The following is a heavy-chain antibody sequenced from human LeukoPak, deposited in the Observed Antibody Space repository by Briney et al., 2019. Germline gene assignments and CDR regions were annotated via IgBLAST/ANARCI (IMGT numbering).Heavy chain of an antibody. CDR2: ISSSSSYI. CDR3: ARSVVGVAAKSSAFDI. Sequence: GGSLRLSCAASGFTFSSYSMNWVRQAPGKGLEWVSSISSSSSYIYYADSVKGRFTISRDNAKNSLYLQMNSLRAEDTTVYYCARSVVGVAAKSSAFDIWGQGTMVTVSS. J-gene: IGHJ3*02. D-gene: IGHD2-15*01. CDR1: GFTFSSYS. V-gene: IGHV3-21*01.